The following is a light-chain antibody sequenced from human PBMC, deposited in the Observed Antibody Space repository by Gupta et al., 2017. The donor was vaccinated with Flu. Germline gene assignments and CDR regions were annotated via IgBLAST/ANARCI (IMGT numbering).Light chain of an antibody. CDR1: TLSKNF. CDR2: EDT. Sequence: SIELTQPPAVSLSPGQTARITCSGDTLSKNFAYWYQQKSGQAPVLVIYEDTKRPSGIPERFSGSSSVTKAALTISGAQLEDEGDYYCYSTDSSGNHRVFGGGTKLTVL. V-gene: IGLV3-10*01. CDR3: YSTDSSGNHRV. J-gene: IGLJ3*02.